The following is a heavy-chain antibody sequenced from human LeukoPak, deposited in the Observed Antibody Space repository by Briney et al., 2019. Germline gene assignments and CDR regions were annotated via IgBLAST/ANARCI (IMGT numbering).Heavy chain of an antibody. CDR2: INQDGSEK. CDR1: RFTFSSTW. J-gene: IGHJ4*02. D-gene: IGHD3-3*01. CDR3: ARGRNADFWSGYYTNYFDY. Sequence: PGGSLRLSCAASRFTFSSTWMSWVRQAPGKGLQWVATINQDGSEKYYVDSVKGRFTISRDNAKNSLYLQMNSLRVEDTAVYFCARGRNADFWSGYYTNYFDYWGQGALVTVSS. V-gene: IGHV3-7*01.